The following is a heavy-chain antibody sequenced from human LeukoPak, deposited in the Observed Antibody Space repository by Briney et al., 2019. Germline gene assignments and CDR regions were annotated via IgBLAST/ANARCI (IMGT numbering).Heavy chain of an antibody. D-gene: IGHD2-8*01. CDR3: AKAGLAYAIDSSYFDY. J-gene: IGHJ4*02. V-gene: IGHV3-23*01. Sequence: GGTLRLSCAASGFTFSSYGMSWVRQAPGKGLEWVSAISGSGGSTYYADSVKGRFTISRDNSKNTLYLQMNSLRAEDTAVYYCAKAGLAYAIDSSYFDYWGQGTLVTVSS. CDR1: GFTFSSYG. CDR2: ISGSGGST.